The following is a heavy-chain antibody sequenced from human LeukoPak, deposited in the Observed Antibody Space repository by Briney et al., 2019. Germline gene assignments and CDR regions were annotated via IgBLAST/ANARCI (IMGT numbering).Heavy chain of an antibody. Sequence: PGGSLRLSCAASGFTFSDSSFHWVRQASGKGLEWVGHSGEKPNNYATAYPASVKGRFTISRDDSKNTVYLQMNSLKTEDTAVYYCATWLGATIDRWGKGNLVTVSS. J-gene: IGHJ5*02. D-gene: IGHD3-10*01. CDR2: SGEKPNNYAT. CDR1: GFTFSDSS. V-gene: IGHV3-73*01. CDR3: ATWLGATIDR.